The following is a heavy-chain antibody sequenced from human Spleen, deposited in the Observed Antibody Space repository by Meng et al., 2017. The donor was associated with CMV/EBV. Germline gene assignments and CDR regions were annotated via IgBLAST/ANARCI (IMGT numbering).Heavy chain of an antibody. CDR1: GYSISSGYY. CDR2: IYHSGST. V-gene: IGHV4-38-2*02. Sequence: GSLRLSCTVSGYSISSGYYWGWIRQPPGKGLEWIGSIYHSGSTYYNPSLESRITISVDTSKNQFSLRLYSVTAADTAVYYCAKFSATGAYYYGMDVWGQGTTVTVSS. J-gene: IGHJ6*02. CDR3: AKFSATGAYYYGMDV. D-gene: IGHD1-1*01.